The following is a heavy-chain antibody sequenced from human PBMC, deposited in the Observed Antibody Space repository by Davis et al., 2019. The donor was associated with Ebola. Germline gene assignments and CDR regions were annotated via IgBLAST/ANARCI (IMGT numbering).Heavy chain of an antibody. D-gene: IGHD3-10*01. V-gene: IGHV3-30-3*01. CDR3: ARLWFGELYGMDV. CDR1: GITFSSYA. CDR2: ISYDGSNK. J-gene: IGHJ6*02. Sequence: SLRLSCAASGITFSSYAMHWVRQAPGKGLEWVAVISYDGSNKYYADSVKGRFTISRDNAKNSLYLQMNSLRAEDTAVYYCARLWFGELYGMDVWGQGTTVTVSS.